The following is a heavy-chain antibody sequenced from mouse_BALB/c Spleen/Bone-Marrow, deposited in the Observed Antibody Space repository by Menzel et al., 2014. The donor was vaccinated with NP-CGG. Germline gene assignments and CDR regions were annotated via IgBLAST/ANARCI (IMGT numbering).Heavy chain of an antibody. CDR3: AMIWDYYAMDY. V-gene: IGHV5-6-3*01. CDR1: FTFSSYG. Sequence: DVMLVESGGGLVQPGGFTFSSYGMSWVRQTPDKRLELVATINSNGGSTYYLDSVKGRFTISRVNAKNTLYLQMSSLKSEDTAMYYCAMIWDYYAMDYWGQGTSVTVSS. CDR2: INSNGGST. J-gene: IGHJ4*01. D-gene: IGHD4-1*01.